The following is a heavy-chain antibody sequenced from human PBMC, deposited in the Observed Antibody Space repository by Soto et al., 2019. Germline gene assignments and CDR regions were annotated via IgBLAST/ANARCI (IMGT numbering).Heavy chain of an antibody. D-gene: IGHD3-16*01. V-gene: IGHV3-11*05. CDR1: GFNFSDYY. Sequence: QGQLVESGGGLVKPGGSLRLSCAASGFNFSDYYMSWIRQTPGKGLEWISYIRSTGNYRNYAYSVKGRFTISRDNTKNTLHLQMNSLRADDTGIYYGAKDLDEYDGGSDYWGQGTLVTVSS. CDR2: IRSTGNYR. CDR3: AKDLDEYDGGSDY. J-gene: IGHJ4*02.